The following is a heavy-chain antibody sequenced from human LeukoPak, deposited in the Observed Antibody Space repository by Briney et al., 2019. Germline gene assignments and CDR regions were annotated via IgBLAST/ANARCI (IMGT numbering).Heavy chain of an antibody. V-gene: IGHV1-18*01. J-gene: IGHJ5*02. D-gene: IGHD3-9*01. CDR1: GYTLTSYG. CDR2: INTYNGNT. Sequence: ASVKVSCKASGYTLTSYGISWVRQAPGQGLEWMGWINTYNGNTIYAQKLQGRVTTTTDTSTTTAYMELRSLRSDDTAVYYCARDLVHHRLLATGYNWFDPWGQGTQVTVSS. CDR3: ARDLVHHRLLATGYNWFDP.